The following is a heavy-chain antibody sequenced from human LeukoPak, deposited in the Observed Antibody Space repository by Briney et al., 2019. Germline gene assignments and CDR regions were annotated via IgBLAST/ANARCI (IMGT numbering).Heavy chain of an antibody. D-gene: IGHD4-17*01. V-gene: IGHV3-11*04. J-gene: IGHJ4*02. CDR3: AKVTVTTSGLPDY. Sequence: PGGSLRLSCAASGFTFSDYYMSWIRQAPGKGLEWVSYISSSGSTIYYADSVKGRFTISRDNSKNALYLQMNSLRAEDTAVYYCAKVTVTTSGLPDYWGQGTLVTVSS. CDR2: ISSSGSTI. CDR1: GFTFSDYY.